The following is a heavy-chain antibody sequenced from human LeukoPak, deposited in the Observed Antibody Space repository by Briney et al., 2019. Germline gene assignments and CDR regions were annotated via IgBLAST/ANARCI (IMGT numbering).Heavy chain of an antibody. Sequence: GGSLRLSCAASGFTFSSYWLTWIRQALGKGLEWVANIEADGSLKYYVDSVKDRFTIFRDNAKNSLNLQMNSLTAEDTAVYYCARDANYYDTSRNYYDAFDLWGQGTVVTVSS. V-gene: IGHV3-7*01. CDR3: ARDANYYDTSRNYYDAFDL. J-gene: IGHJ3*01. CDR2: IEADGSLK. CDR1: GFTFSSYW. D-gene: IGHD3-22*01.